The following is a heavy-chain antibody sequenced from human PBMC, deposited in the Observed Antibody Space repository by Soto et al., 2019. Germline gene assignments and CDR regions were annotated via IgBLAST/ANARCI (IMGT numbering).Heavy chain of an antibody. D-gene: IGHD6-13*01. CDR2: IHYSGST. J-gene: IGHJ6*02. CDR3: GRAHRDLQLLVHYYYSMDV. Sequence: QVQLQESGPGLVKPSQTLSLTCTVSGGSISSGDYYWSWIRQPPGKGLEWIGYIHYSGSTYHNPSLKSRVTISVDTSKNQFSLKLTSVTAADTAVYYCGRAHRDLQLLVHYYYSMDVWGQGTTVTVSS. CDR1: GGSISSGDYY. V-gene: IGHV4-30-4*01.